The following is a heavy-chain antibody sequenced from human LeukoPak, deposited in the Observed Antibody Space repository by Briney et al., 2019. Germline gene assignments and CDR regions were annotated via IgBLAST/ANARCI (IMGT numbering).Heavy chain of an antibody. CDR2: IYYSGST. CDR3: ARLDSSGYGILWY. CDR1: GYSISSGYY. Sequence: PSETLSLTCAVSGYSISSGYYWGWIRQPPGKGLEWIGSIYYSGSTYYNPSLKSRVTISVDTSKNQFSLKLSSVTAADTAVYYCARLDSSGYGILWYWGQGTLVTVSS. D-gene: IGHD3-22*01. V-gene: IGHV4-38-2*01. J-gene: IGHJ4*02.